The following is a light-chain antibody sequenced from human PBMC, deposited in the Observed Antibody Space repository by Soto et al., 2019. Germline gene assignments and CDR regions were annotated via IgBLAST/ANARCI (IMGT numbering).Light chain of an antibody. CDR2: RVS. CDR1: QSLVHSDGSTY. CDR3: MQGTRWPRT. J-gene: IGKJ1*01. V-gene: IGKV2-30*02. Sequence: SLSPCAMPITPGQPASSFSSSSQSLVHSDGSTYLNWFQQRPGQSPRRLLYRVSNRDSGVADKFSGSASGTNFTLKISWVEAEDVGVYYCMQGTRWPRTFGQGTKVDIK.